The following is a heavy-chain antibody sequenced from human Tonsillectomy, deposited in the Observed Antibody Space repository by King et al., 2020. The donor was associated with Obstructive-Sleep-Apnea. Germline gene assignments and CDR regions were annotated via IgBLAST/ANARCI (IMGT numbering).Heavy chain of an antibody. J-gene: IGHJ1*01. D-gene: IGHD6-19*01. CDR2: IYYTGST. Sequence: VQLQESGPGLVKPSETLSLSCSVSGGSFNINYWSWIRQPPGKGLEWIGHIYYTGSTKYSPSLESRVTISLDTSKNQMSLSLRSVTAADTAVYYCARGLAVAGAEIFNHWGQGTLMTVSS. CDR3: ARGLAVAGAEIFNH. V-gene: IGHV4-59*01. CDR1: GGSFNINY.